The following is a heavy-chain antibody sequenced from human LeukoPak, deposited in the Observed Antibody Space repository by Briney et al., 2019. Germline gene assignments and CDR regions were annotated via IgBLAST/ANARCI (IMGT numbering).Heavy chain of an antibody. CDR2: MNPNSGNT. Sequence: ASVKVSCKASGGTFSSYDINWVRQATGQGLEWMGWMNPNSGNTGYAQKFQGRVTMTRNTSISTAYMELSSLRSEDTAVYYCARVPFTMVRGADYWGQGTLVTVSS. J-gene: IGHJ4*02. V-gene: IGHV1-8*02. CDR3: ARVPFTMVRGADY. CDR1: GGTFSSYD. D-gene: IGHD3-10*01.